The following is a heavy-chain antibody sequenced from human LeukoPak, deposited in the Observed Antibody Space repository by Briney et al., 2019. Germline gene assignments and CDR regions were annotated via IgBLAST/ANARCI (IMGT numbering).Heavy chain of an antibody. Sequence: SETLSLTCTVSADSITMYYWAWLRQPPGKGLEWIGYVDHTGSTKFNPSLNGRVSISRDTSNNFFSLRLRSVTAADTAVYFCARGRVSSSTWYSTYYYFFYMDFWGKGTTVTVSS. J-gene: IGHJ6*03. CDR1: ADSITMYY. D-gene: IGHD4-11*01. CDR2: VDHTGST. CDR3: ARGRVSSSTWYSTYYYFFYMDF. V-gene: IGHV4-59*01.